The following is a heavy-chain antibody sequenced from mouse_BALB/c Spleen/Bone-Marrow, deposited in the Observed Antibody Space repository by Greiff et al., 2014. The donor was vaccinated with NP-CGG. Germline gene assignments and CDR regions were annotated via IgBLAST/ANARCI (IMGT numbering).Heavy chain of an antibody. J-gene: IGHJ4*01. CDR3: ARDVYAMDY. CDR1: GYSITSDYA. V-gene: IGHV3-2*02. CDR2: ISYSGST. Sequence: DVQLQESGPGLVKPSQSLSLTCTVTGYSITSDYAWNWIRQFPGNKLEWMGYISYSGSTSYNPSLKSRISITRGTSKNQFFLQLNSVTTEGTATYYCARDVYAMDYWGQGTSVTVSS.